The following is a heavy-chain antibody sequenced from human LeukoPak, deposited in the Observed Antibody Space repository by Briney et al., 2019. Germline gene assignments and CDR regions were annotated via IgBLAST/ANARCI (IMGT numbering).Heavy chain of an antibody. Sequence: GGSLRLSCAASGFTFSSYNMNWVRQAPGKGLEWVSSISSSSSYIYYADSVKGRFTISRDNAKNSLYLQMNSLRAEDTAVYYCARAHDSSGYTFDYWGQGTLVTVSS. CDR2: ISSSSSYI. D-gene: IGHD3-22*01. CDR1: GFTFSSYN. J-gene: IGHJ4*02. CDR3: ARAHDSSGYTFDY. V-gene: IGHV3-21*01.